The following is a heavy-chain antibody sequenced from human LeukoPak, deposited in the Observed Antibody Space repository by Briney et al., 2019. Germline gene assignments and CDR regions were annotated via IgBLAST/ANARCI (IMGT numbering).Heavy chain of an antibody. J-gene: IGHJ4*02. D-gene: IGHD6-19*01. CDR2: INPNSGGT. Sequence: ASVKVSCKASGYTFTSYGISWVRQAPGQGLEWMGWINPNSGGTNYAQKFQGRVTMTRDTSISTAYTELSRLRSDDTAVYYCARSQSSGWYYYFDYWRQGTRVTVSS. CDR3: ARSQSSGWYYYFDY. V-gene: IGHV1-2*02. CDR1: GYTFTSYG.